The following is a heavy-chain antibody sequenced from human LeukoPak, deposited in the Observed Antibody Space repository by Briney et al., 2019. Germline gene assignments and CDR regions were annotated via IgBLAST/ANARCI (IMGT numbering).Heavy chain of an antibody. V-gene: IGHV4-59*12. CDR3: AREGPSLYYFDY. Sequence: SETLSLTCAVSSGSISGYYWSWSRQPPGRGVEWIGNLFHTRGAWYKSSLKSRVTTSVDTSKNEFSLKLSSVTAADTAVYYCAREGPSLYYFDYWGQGTLVTVSS. CDR2: LFHTRGA. J-gene: IGHJ4*02. CDR1: SGSISGYY.